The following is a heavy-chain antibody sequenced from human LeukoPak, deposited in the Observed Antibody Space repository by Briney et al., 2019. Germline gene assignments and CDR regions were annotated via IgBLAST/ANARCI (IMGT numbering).Heavy chain of an antibody. V-gene: IGHV3-15*01. D-gene: IGHD3-10*01. CDR3: TTGRGLLGPLDY. CDR2: IKSNPDGGTT. J-gene: IGHJ4*02. Sequence: PGGSLRLSCAASGFTFSNAWMNWVRQTPGEGLEWVGRIKSNPDGGTTDYAAPMKGRFTISRDDSENTLFLQMNSLKPEDSALYYCTTGRGLLGPLDYWGQGTLVTVSS. CDR1: GFTFSNAW.